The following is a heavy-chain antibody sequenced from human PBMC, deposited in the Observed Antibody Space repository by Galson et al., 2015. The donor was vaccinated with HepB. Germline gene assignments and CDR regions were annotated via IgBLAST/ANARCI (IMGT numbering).Heavy chain of an antibody. CDR3: AEYRYPYDAFDI. CDR1: GGSISSRSYY. V-gene: IGHV4-39*07. CDR2: VYYSGST. J-gene: IGHJ3*02. Sequence: ETLSLTCTVSGGSISSRSYYWGWIRQPPGKGLEWIGSVYYSGSTYYNSSLKSRITISLDTSKNQFSLKLSSVTAADTAVYYCAEYRYPYDAFDIWGQGTMVTVSS. D-gene: IGHD5-18*01.